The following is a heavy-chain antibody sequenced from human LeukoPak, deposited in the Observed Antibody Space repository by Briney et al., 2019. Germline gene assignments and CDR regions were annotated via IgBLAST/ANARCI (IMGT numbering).Heavy chain of an antibody. CDR3: ASGMGLIVVNPGDY. V-gene: IGHV3-11*01. CDR2: ISSSGSTI. Sequence: GGALRLSCAASGFTFSDYYMSWIRQAPGKGLEWGSYISSSGSTIYYADSVKGGFTISRDNDKNSLYLQMNSMSAEDTAVYYCASGMGLIVVNPGDYWGQGTLVTVFS. D-gene: IGHD3-22*01. CDR1: GFTFSDYY. J-gene: IGHJ4*02.